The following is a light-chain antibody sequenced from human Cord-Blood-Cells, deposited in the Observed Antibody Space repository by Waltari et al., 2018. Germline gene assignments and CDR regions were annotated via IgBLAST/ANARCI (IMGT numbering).Light chain of an antibody. CDR2: AAS. J-gene: IGKJ4*01. V-gene: IGKV1-39*01. CDR3: QQSYSTPLT. CDR1: QSISSY. Sequence: DIQMTQSPSSLSASVGDRVTITCRASQSISSYLNWYQQKPGKTPKLLIYAASSCQSGVPSRFSGSGSGTDFTLTISSLQPEDFATYYWQQSYSTPLTVGGGTKVEIK.